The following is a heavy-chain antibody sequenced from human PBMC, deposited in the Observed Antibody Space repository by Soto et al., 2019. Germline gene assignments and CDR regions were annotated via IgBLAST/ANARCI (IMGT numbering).Heavy chain of an antibody. V-gene: IGHV7-4-1*02. CDR3: ARGEAVAGRNWFDP. CDR2: INTNTGNP. Sequence: ASVKVSCKASGYTFTSYAMNWVRQAPGQGLEWMGWINTNTGNPTYAQGFTGRFVFSLDTSVSTAYLQISSLKAEDTAVYYCARGEAVAGRNWFDPWGQGTLVTVSS. D-gene: IGHD6-19*01. CDR1: GYTFTSYA. J-gene: IGHJ5*02.